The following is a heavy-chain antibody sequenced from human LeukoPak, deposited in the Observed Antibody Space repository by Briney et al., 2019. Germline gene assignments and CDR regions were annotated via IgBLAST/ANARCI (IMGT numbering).Heavy chain of an antibody. CDR3: TAVENSYYSDSSDRRDAFDI. Sequence: GGSLRLSCAASGFTFSNAWMNWVRQAPGKGLEWVGRIKSKTDGGTTDYAAPVKGRFTISRDDSKNTLYLPMNSLKTEDTAVYYSTAVENSYYSDSSDRRDAFDIWGQGTMVTVSS. CDR1: GFTFSNAW. D-gene: IGHD3-22*01. CDR2: IKSKTDGGTT. V-gene: IGHV3-15*07. J-gene: IGHJ3*02.